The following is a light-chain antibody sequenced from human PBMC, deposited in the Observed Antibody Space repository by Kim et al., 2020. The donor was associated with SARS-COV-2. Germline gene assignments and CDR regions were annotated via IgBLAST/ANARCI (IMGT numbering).Light chain of an antibody. J-gene: IGKJ3*01. CDR2: GAS. Sequence: ELLMTQSPATLSVSPGERATLSCRASQSVSNDLAWYQQKPGQAPRLLIYGASTRATGLPARFSGSGSGTEFTLTINSLQSEDFAVYYCQQYRNWPLTFGPGTKVDIK. CDR1: QSVSND. V-gene: IGKV3-15*01. CDR3: QQYRNWPLT.